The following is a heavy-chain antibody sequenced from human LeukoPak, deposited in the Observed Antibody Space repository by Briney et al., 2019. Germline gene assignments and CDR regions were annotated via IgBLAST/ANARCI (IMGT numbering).Heavy chain of an antibody. V-gene: IGHV3-33*06. D-gene: IGHD4-11*01. CDR3: AKEKETTAPYNWFDP. J-gene: IGHJ5*02. Sequence: GGSLRLSCAASGFTFSSYGMHWVRQAPGKGLEWVAVIWYDGSNKYYADSVKGRFTISRDNSKNTLYLQMNSLRAEDTALYYCAKEKETTAPYNWFDPWGQGTLVTVSS. CDR1: GFTFSSYG. CDR2: IWYDGSNK.